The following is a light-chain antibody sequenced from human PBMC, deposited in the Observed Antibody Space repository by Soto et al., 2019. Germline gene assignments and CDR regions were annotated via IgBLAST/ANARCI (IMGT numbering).Light chain of an antibody. J-gene: IGKJ3*01. CDR1: ETVNSY. CDR2: DVF. CDR3: QKRRSWPFT. Sequence: EIVLTQSPATLSLSPGERATLSCRASETVNSYLAWYQQKPGQAPRLLIYDVFKRATSIPARFSGSGSGTDFTLAISSLEPDDFAVYYCQKRRSWPFTCGPGTKVEIK. V-gene: IGKV3-11*01.